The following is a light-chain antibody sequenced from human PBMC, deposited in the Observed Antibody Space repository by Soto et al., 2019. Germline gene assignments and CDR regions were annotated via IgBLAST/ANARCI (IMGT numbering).Light chain of an antibody. J-gene: IGKJ2*01. CDR2: KAS. CDR1: ESVTGW. Sequence: DIQMTQSPSTLSASIGDRVTITYRASESVTGWVAWYQQKPGKAPKLLISKASTLRSGVPSRISGSGSGTEFTLTISSLQPDDFGSYYCQQYNSYSPTFGQGTRLEIK. V-gene: IGKV1-5*03. CDR3: QQYNSYSPT.